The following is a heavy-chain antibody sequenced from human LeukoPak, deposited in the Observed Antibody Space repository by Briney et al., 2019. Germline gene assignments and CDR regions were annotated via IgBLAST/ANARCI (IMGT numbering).Heavy chain of an antibody. Sequence: GGSLRLSCATSGFTFSRHWMTWVRQAPGKGPEWVANIKQDESERYYVHSVKGRFTISRDNAKNSLYLQMNSLRAEDTAVYYCARDGGHSTDLDYWGQGILVTVSS. D-gene: IGHD2-8*02. CDR1: GFTFSRHW. V-gene: IGHV3-7*01. CDR2: IKQDESER. J-gene: IGHJ4*02. CDR3: ARDGGHSTDLDY.